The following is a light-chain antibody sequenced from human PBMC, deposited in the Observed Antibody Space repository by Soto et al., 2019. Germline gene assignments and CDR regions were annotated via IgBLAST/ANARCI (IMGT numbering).Light chain of an antibody. J-gene: IGKJ4*01. CDR1: QSVLYSSSNKNY. V-gene: IGKV4-1*01. CDR3: QQYYSTPLT. CDR2: WAS. Sequence: DIVMTQSPDSLAVSLGERATIKCKSSQSVLYSSSNKNYLAWYQQKPGQPPKLLIYWASTRESGVPDRFSGSGSGTDFTLTISSLQAEDVAFYYCQQYYSTPLTFAGGTKVEIK.